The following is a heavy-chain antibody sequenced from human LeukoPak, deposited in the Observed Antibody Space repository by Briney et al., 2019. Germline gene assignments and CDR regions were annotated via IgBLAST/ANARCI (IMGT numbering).Heavy chain of an antibody. CDR3: AKDFSTASSYYYYMDV. D-gene: IGHD3/OR15-3a*01. J-gene: IGHJ6*03. CDR2: IWYDGSNK. CDR1: GFTFSSYG. V-gene: IGHV3-33*06. Sequence: GGSLRLSCAASGFTFSSYGMHWVRQAPGKGLEWVAVIWYDGSNKYYADSVKGRFTISRDNSKNTLCLQMNSLRAEDTAVYYCAKDFSTASSYYYYMDVWGKGTTVTVSS.